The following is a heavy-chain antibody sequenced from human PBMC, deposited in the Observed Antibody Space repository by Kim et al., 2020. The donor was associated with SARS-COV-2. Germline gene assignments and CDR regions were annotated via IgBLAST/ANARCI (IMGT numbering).Heavy chain of an antibody. CDR3: ARDVNSGTHRRFDP. D-gene: IGHD1-26*01. J-gene: IGHJ5*02. CDR1: GGSISSYY. CDR2: IYYSGST. Sequence: SETLSLICTVSGGSISSYYWSWIRQPPGKGLEWIGYIYYSGSTNYNPSLKSRVTISVDTSKNQFSLKLSSVTAADTAVYYCARDVNSGTHRRFDPWGQGTLVTVSS. V-gene: IGHV4-59*01.